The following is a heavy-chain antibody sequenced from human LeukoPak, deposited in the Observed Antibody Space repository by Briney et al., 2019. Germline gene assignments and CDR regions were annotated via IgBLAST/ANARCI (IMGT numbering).Heavy chain of an antibody. Sequence: GASVKVSCKASGYTFTGYYMHWVRQATGQGLEWMGWMNPNSGNTDYAQKFQGRVTMTRNTSISTAYMELSSLRSEDTAVYYCARGQDSSGWLYWGQGTLVTVSS. V-gene: IGHV1-8*02. J-gene: IGHJ4*02. CDR1: GYTFTGYY. CDR2: MNPNSGNT. D-gene: IGHD6-19*01. CDR3: ARGQDSSGWLY.